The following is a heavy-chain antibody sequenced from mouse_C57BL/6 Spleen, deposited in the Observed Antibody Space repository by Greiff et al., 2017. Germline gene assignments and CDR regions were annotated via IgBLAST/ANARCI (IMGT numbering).Heavy chain of an antibody. CDR1: GYTFTGYW. CDR2: ILPGSGST. D-gene: IGHD3-2*02. CDR3: AREGGSSGHYYAMDY. J-gene: IGHJ4*01. Sequence: VQLQQSGAELMKPGASVKLSCKATGYTFTGYWIEWVKQRPGPGLEWIGEILPGSGSTNYNEKFKGKATLTADTSSNTAYMQLSSLTTEDSDIYFCAREGGSSGHYYAMDYWGQGTSVTVSS. V-gene: IGHV1-9*01.